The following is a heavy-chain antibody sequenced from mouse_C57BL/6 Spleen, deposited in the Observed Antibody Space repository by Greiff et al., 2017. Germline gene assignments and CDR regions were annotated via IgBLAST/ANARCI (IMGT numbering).Heavy chain of an antibody. V-gene: IGHV1-80*01. CDR3: AREGLTGTRYFDY. J-gene: IGHJ2*01. D-gene: IGHD4-1*01. CDR1: GYAFSSYW. Sequence: VQLQQSGAELVKPGASVKISCKASGYAFSSYWMNWVKQRPGKGLEWIGQIYPGDGDTNYNGKFKGKATLTADKSSSTAYMQLSSLTSEDSAVYFGAREGLTGTRYFDYWGQGTTLTVSS. CDR2: IYPGDGDT.